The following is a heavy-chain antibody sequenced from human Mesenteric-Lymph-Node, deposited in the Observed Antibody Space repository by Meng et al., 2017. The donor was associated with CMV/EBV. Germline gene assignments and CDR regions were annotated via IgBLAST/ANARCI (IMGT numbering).Heavy chain of an antibody. J-gene: IGHJ4*02. CDR1: GFTFVSHG. CDR3: ARDYADIVVVPAAMSPFDY. D-gene: IGHD2-2*01. CDR2: ISGYNGNT. V-gene: IGHV1-18*01. Sequence: ASVKVSCKASGFTFVSHGFTWVRQAPGQGLEWLGWISGYNGNTNYAQKLQGRVTMTTDTSTSTAYMELRSLRSDDTAVYYCARDYADIVVVPAAMSPFDYWGQGTLVTVSS.